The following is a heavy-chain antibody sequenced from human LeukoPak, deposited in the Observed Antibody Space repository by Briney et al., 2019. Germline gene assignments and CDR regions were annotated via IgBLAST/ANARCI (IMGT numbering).Heavy chain of an antibody. CDR1: GFSFSDYY. J-gene: IGHJ4*02. CDR3: AKSLSHPYDSSGYHYHDGLDY. CDR2: IGSTI. V-gene: IGHV3-11*01. Sequence: GGSLRLSCVASGFSFSDYYMSWIRQAPGKGLEWVSYIGSTIYYADSVKGRFTISRDNAKNSLYLQMNSLRAEDTALYYCAKSLSHPYDSSGYHYHDGLDYWGQGTRVTVSS. D-gene: IGHD3-22*01.